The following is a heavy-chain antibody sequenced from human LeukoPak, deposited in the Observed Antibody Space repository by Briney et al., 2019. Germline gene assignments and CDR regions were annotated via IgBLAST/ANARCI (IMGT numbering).Heavy chain of an antibody. J-gene: IGHJ5*02. Sequence: GGSLRLSCAASGFTFSSYSMNWVRQAPGKGLEWVSSISSSSSYIYYADSVKGRFTISRDNAKNSLYLQMNSLRAEDTAVYYCVRDDSSSDNWFDPWGQGTLVTVSS. CDR1: GFTFSSYS. CDR2: ISSSSSYI. V-gene: IGHV3-21*01. CDR3: VRDDSSSDNWFDP. D-gene: IGHD6-13*01.